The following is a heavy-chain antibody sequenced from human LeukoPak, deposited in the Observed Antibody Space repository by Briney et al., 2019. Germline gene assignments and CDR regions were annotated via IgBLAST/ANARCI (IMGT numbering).Heavy chain of an antibody. D-gene: IGHD5-18*01. CDR2: IIPIFGTA. V-gene: IGHV1-69*13. J-gene: IGHJ4*02. Sequence: SVKVSCKASGGTFSSYAISWVRQAPGQGLERMGGIIPIFGTANYAQKFQGRVTITADESTSTAYMELSSLRSEDTAVYYCARGEQLWPGSPFDYWGQGTLVTVSS. CDR1: GGTFSSYA. CDR3: ARGEQLWPGSPFDY.